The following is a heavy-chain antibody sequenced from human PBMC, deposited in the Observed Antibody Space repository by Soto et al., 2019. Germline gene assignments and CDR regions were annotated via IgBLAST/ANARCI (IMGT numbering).Heavy chain of an antibody. CDR3: TRPTGPGYNLYDDYFLH. V-gene: IGHV3-73*01. CDR1: GCTFIGSA. Sequence: GGSLRLSCAASGCTFIGSAMHWVLQASGKGLEWVGRIRSKANSYATAYAASVKGRFTISRDDSKNTAYLQMNSLKTEDTAVYYCTRPTGPGYNLYDDYFLHWSQRT. J-gene: IGHJ4*02. D-gene: IGHD1-1*01. CDR2: IRSKANSYAT.